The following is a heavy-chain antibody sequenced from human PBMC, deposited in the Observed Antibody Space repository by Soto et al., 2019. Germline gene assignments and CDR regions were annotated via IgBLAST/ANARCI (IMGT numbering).Heavy chain of an antibody. V-gene: IGHV3-33*01. CDR2: IWYDGSNK. Sequence: GGSLRLSCAASGFTFSSYGMHWVRQAPGKGLEWVAVIWYDGSNKYYADSGKGRFTISKDNSKNTLYLQMNSLRAADTAVYYCARPLGGSSNWFDPWGQGTLVTVSS. D-gene: IGHD1-26*01. CDR3: ARPLGGSSNWFDP. CDR1: GFTFSSYG. J-gene: IGHJ5*02.